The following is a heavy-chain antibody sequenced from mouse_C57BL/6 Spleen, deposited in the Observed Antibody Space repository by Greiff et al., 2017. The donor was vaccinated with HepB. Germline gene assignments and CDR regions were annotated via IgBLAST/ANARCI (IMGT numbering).Heavy chain of an antibody. CDR2: IDPANGNT. Sequence: EVQLQQSVAELVRPGASVKLSCTASGFNIKNTYMHWVKQRPEQGLEWIGRIDPANGNTKYAPKFQGKATITADTSSNTAYLQLSSLTSEDTAIYYCARRRGYDYDGGYFDVWGTGTTVTVSS. J-gene: IGHJ1*03. CDR1: GFNIKNTY. V-gene: IGHV14-3*01. D-gene: IGHD2-4*01. CDR3: ARRRGYDYDGGYFDV.